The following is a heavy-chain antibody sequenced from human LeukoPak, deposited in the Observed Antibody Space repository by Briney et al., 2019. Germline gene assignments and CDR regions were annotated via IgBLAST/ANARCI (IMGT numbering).Heavy chain of an antibody. Sequence: GGSLRLSCAASGFTFSSYAMPWVRQAPGKGLEYVSAISSNGGSTYYANSVKGRFTISRDNSKNTLYLQMGSLRAEDMAVYYCAAAYDSSGYYSPFDIWGQGTMVTVSS. CDR1: GFTFSSYA. V-gene: IGHV3-64*01. CDR3: AAAYDSSGYYSPFDI. CDR2: ISSNGGST. D-gene: IGHD3-22*01. J-gene: IGHJ3*02.